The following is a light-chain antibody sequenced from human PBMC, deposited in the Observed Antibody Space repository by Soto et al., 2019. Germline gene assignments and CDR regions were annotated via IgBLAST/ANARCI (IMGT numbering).Light chain of an antibody. CDR2: DVS. J-gene: IGLJ3*02. CDR3: SSYTSSSTPWV. V-gene: IGLV2-14*01. Sequence: QSVLTQPASVSGSPGQSITISCTGTSSDVGGYNYVSWDQQHPGKAPKLMIYDVSNRPSGVSNRFSGSKSGNTASLTISGLQAEDEADYYCSSYTSSSTPWVFGGGTKLTVL. CDR1: SSDVGGYNY.